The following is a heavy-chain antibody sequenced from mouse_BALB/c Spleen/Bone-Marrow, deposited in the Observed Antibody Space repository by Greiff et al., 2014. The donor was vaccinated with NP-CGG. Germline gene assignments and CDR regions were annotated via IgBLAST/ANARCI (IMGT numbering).Heavy chain of an antibody. CDR3: ARSQFYENYFDF. J-gene: IGHJ2*01. Sequence: EVMLVESGGGLVQPGGSRKLSCAASGFTFSSFGMHWVRQAPEKGLEWVAYISSGSSIIYYADTVEGRITISRDNPKNTLFLQMTSLRSEDTAMYYCARSQFYENYFDFWGQGTTLTVSS. D-gene: IGHD2-3*01. V-gene: IGHV5-17*02. CDR1: GFTFSSFG. CDR2: ISSGSSII.